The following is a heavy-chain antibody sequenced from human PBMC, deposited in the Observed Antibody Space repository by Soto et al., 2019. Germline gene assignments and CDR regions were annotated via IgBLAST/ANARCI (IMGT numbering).Heavy chain of an antibody. V-gene: IGHV3-48*01. Sequence: GGSLRLSCAASGFTFSSYSMNWVRQAPGKGLEWVSYISSSGSTIYYADSMKGRFTISRNNAKNSLYLQMNSLRAEDTAVYYCARDNYYFDYWGQGTLVTVSS. CDR1: GFTFSSYS. CDR2: ISSSGSTI. CDR3: ARDNYYFDY. J-gene: IGHJ4*02.